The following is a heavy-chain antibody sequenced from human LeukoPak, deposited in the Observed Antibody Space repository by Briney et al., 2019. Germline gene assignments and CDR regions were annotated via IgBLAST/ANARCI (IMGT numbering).Heavy chain of an antibody. J-gene: IGHJ4*02. V-gene: IGHV1-69*13. D-gene: IGHD7-27*01. Sequence: SVKVSCKASGYTFTSYGISWVRQAPGQGLEWMGGIIPIFGTANYAQKFQGRVTITADESTSTAYMELSSLRSEDTAVYYCAREPLTGEGTFDYWGQGTLVTVSS. CDR1: GYTFTSYG. CDR3: AREPLTGEGTFDY. CDR2: IIPIFGTA.